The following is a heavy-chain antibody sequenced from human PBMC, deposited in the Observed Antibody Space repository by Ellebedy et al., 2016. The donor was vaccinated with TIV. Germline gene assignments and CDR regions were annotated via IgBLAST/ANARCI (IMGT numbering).Heavy chain of an antibody. V-gene: IGHV3-30*03. Sequence: PGGSLRLSCMASGFSSSSHAIPWVRQAPGKGLEWVAVISSNGRDKFYADSVKGRFTIPRDNSRNTLDLEMSRLTVEDTAVYYYVEGLGHCITTTCPRGDHWGQGTLVTVSS. CDR3: VEGLGHCITTTCPRGDH. CDR2: ISSNGRDK. CDR1: GFSSSSHA. J-gene: IGHJ4*02. D-gene: IGHD2-2*01.